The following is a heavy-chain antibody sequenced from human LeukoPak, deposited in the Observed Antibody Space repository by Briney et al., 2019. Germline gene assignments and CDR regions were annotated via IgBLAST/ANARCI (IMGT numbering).Heavy chain of an antibody. CDR2: IIPILGIA. Sequence: GASVKVSCKASGYTFTSYGISWVRQAPGQGLEWMGRIIPILGIANYAQKFQGRVTITADKSTSTAYMELSSLRSEDTAVYYCARDWDCSSTSCSDAFDIWGQGTMVTVSS. D-gene: IGHD2-2*01. V-gene: IGHV1-69*04. J-gene: IGHJ3*02. CDR3: ARDWDCSSTSCSDAFDI. CDR1: GYTFTSYG.